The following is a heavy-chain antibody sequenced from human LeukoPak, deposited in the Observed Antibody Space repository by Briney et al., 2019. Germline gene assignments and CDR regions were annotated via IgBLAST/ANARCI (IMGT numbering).Heavy chain of an antibody. V-gene: IGHV3-30*02. CDR3: ARENGDIVVVPAAILVY. CDR1: GFTFSSYG. CDR2: IRYDGSNK. D-gene: IGHD2-2*01. Sequence: GGSLRLSCAASGFTFSSYGMHWVRQAPGKGLEWVAFIRYDGSNKYYADSVKGRFTISRDNSKNTLYLQMNSLRAEDTAVYYCARENGDIVVVPAAILVYWGQGTLVTVSS. J-gene: IGHJ4*02.